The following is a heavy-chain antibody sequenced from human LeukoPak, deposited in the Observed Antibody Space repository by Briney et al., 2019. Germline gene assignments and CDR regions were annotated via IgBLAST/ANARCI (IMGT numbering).Heavy chain of an antibody. Sequence: ASVKVSCKASGYIFTGYYIHWVRQAAGQGLEWMGWINPNSGGTNYAPKFQGRVTMTRDTSIRTAYMEVSSLRSDDTAVYYCARGQQWLEAFDYWGLGTLVTVSS. CDR3: ARGQQWLEAFDY. V-gene: IGHV1-2*02. CDR1: GYIFTGYY. D-gene: IGHD6-19*01. J-gene: IGHJ4*02. CDR2: INPNSGGT.